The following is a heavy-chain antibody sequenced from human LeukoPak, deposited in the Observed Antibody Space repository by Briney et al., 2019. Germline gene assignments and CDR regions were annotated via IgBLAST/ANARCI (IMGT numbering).Heavy chain of an antibody. Sequence: ASVKVSCKASGGTFSSYAISCVRQAPGRGLEWMGGIIPIFGTANYAQKFQGRVTITADKSTSTAYMELSSLRSEDTAVYYCARAPYSNYDAFDIWGQGTMVTVSS. CDR2: IIPIFGTA. V-gene: IGHV1-69*06. D-gene: IGHD4-11*01. CDR1: GGTFSSYA. CDR3: ARAPYSNYDAFDI. J-gene: IGHJ3*02.